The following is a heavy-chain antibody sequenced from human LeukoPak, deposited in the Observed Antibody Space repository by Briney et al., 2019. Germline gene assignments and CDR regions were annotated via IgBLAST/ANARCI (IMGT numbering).Heavy chain of an antibody. J-gene: IGHJ6*02. Sequence: SETLSLTCAVSGGSMNTYYWTWIRLPPGQGLEWIGNIYYSGNTNYNPSLKSRVTISVDTSKNQFSLKLSSVTAADTALYYCARVVVGATNFYYGMDVWGQGTTVTVSS. CDR3: ARVVVGATNFYYGMDV. D-gene: IGHD1-26*01. CDR1: GGSMNTYY. V-gene: IGHV4-59*08. CDR2: IYYSGNT.